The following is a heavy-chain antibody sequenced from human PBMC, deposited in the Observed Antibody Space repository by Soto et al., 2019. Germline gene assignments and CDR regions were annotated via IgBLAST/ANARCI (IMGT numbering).Heavy chain of an antibody. V-gene: IGHV3-23*01. Sequence: EVQLLESGGGLVQPGGSLRLSCASSGFTLSMYAVNWVRQAPGKGLEWVSYISDSGDRRYYADSVKGRFTISRDRSKNTVSLHMGSMRAEDTAVHYCAKDIGIIVKACDAFDGWGQGTKVTVSS. J-gene: IGHJ3*01. CDR1: GFTLSMYA. D-gene: IGHD3-16*02. CDR3: AKDIGIIVKACDAFDG. CDR2: ISDSGDRR.